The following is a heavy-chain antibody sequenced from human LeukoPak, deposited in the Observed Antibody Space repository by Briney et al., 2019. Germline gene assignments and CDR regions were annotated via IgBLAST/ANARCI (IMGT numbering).Heavy chain of an antibody. CDR1: GFTFDDYA. CDR2: ISWNSDTR. CDR3: AKAMIVVITDDAFDI. Sequence: PPGTSLRLSCAASGFTFDDYAMHWVRQAPGKGLEWVSGISWNSDTRTYADSVKGRFTISRDNAKNSPYLQMNSLRAEDTALYYCAKAMIVVITDDAFDIWGQGTMVTVSS. D-gene: IGHD3-22*01. J-gene: IGHJ3*02. V-gene: IGHV3-9*01.